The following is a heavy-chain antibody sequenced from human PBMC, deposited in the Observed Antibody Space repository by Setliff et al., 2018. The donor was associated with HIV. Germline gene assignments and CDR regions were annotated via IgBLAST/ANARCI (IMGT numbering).Heavy chain of an antibody. V-gene: IGHV3-23*01. Sequence: PGGSLRLSCAASGFTFSSNAMSWVRQAPGKGLEWVSGMTNNGGTTYYAESVKGRFTISRDNSKNTLYLQMNSLRAEDTAMYYCVRGLGSPTYYFDYWGQGTLVTVSS. CDR3: VRGLGSPTYYFDY. CDR1: GFTFSSNA. CDR2: MTNNGGTT. D-gene: IGHD3-9*01. J-gene: IGHJ4*02.